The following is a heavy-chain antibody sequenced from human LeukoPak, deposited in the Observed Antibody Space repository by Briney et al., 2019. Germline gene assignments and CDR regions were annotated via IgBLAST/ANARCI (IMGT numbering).Heavy chain of an antibody. Sequence: GGSLRLSYLASGFTVLHFEMVWVRQAPGRGLEWVSYINVGGSATNYGDSIKGRFTMSRDDAKNSVYSLLNSLRAHDTGIYYCSDFADRAGGIGRARFLDLWGRGTLVTVSS. V-gene: IGHV3-48*03. J-gene: IGHJ2*01. CDR2: INVGGSAT. CDR3: SDFADRAGGIGRARFLDL. CDR1: GFTVLHFE. D-gene: IGHD2/OR15-2a*01.